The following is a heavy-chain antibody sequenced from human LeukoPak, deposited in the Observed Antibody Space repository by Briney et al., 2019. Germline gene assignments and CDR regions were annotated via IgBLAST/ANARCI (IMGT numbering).Heavy chain of an antibody. J-gene: IGHJ4*02. Sequence: ASVKVSCKASGGTFTSYDINWVRQATGQGLEWMGWMNPNSGNTGYAQKFQGRVTMTRNTSISTAYMELSSLRSEDTAVYYCARGPYYYDSSGYYDQDYWGQGTLVTVSS. CDR3: ARGPYYYDSSGYYDQDY. V-gene: IGHV1-8*01. CDR1: GGTFTSYD. D-gene: IGHD3-22*01. CDR2: MNPNSGNT.